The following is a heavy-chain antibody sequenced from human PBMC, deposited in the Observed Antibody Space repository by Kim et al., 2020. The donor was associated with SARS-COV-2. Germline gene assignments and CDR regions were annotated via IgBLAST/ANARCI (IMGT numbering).Heavy chain of an antibody. V-gene: IGHV3-23*01. J-gene: IGHJ3*02. CDR3: GELRLGELSPHLDDAFDI. CDR2: ISGSGGST. Sequence: GGSLRLSCAASGFTFSSYAMSWVRQAPGKGLEWVSAISGSGGSTYYADSVKGRFTISRDNSKNTLYLQMNSLRAEDTAVYYCGELRLGELSPHLDDAFDIWGQGTMVTVSS. D-gene: IGHD3-16*02. CDR1: GFTFSSYA.